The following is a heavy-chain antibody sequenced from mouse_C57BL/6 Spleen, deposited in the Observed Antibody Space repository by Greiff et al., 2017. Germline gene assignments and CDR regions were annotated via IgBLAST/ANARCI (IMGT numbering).Heavy chain of an antibody. J-gene: IGHJ2*01. CDR1: GFTFSSYA. CDR2: ISSGGDYI. D-gene: IGHD3-2*02. CDR3: TSGSSGYYFDY. Sequence: EVQGVESGEGLVKPGGSLKLSCAASGFTFSSYAMSWVRQTPEKRLEWVAYISSGGDYIYYADTVKGRFTISRDNARNTLYLQMSSLKSEDTAMYYCTSGSSGYYFDYWGQGTTLTVSS. V-gene: IGHV5-9-1*02.